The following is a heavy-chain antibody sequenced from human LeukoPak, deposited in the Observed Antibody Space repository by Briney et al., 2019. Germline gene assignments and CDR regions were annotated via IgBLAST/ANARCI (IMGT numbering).Heavy chain of an antibody. CDR3: ARGSGGYLTPFDY. Sequence: GGSLRLSXAASGFTFSSYSMNWVRQAPGKGLEWVSYISSSSSTIYYADSVKGRFTISRDNAKNSLYLQMNSLRAEDTAVYYCARGSGGYLTPFDYWGQGTLITVSS. CDR1: GFTFSSYS. J-gene: IGHJ4*02. D-gene: IGHD1-26*01. V-gene: IGHV3-48*01. CDR2: ISSSSSTI.